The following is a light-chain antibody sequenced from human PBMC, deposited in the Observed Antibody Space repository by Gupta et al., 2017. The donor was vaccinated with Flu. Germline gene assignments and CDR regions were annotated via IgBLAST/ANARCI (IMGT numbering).Light chain of an antibody. CDR3: SSYAGSNTWV. CDR1: SSDVGAYTY. V-gene: IGLV2-11*01. Sequence: QSALPQPRSVSGYPGQSVTISCTGTSSDVGAYTYVSWYQQHTGKAPKLILYDVNKRPSGVPDRFSASKSGKTASLNISGLQAEDEADYHCSSYAGSNTWVFGGGTKLTVL. J-gene: IGLJ3*02. CDR2: DVN.